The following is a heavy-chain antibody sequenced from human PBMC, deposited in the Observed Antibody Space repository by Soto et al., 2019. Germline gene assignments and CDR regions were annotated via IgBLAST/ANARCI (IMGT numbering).Heavy chain of an antibody. CDR1: GGSISGGDYY. CDR2: IYYSGST. J-gene: IGHJ6*02. CDR3: ARVVTRNYYYGMDV. V-gene: IGHV4-30-4*01. Sequence: KPSETLSLTCTVSGGSISGGDYYWSWIRHPPGKGLEWIGYIYYSGSTYYNPSLKSRVTISVDTSKNQFSLKLSSVTAADTAVYYCARVVTRNYYYGMDVWGQGTTVTVSS. D-gene: IGHD4-4*01.